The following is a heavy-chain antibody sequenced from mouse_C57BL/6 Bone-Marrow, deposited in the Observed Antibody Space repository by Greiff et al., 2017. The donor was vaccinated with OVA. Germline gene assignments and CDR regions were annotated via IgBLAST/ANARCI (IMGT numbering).Heavy chain of an antibody. CDR2: IDPSDSST. CDR1: GYTFTSYW. V-gene: IGHV1-50*01. CDR3: AQYGSIDWYFDV. Sequence: VQLQQPGAELVKPGASVKLSCKASGYTFTSYWMQWVKQRPGQGLEWIGEIDPSDSSTNYNQKFKGKATLTVDPSSSTAYMQLSSLTSEDSAVYYCAQYGSIDWYFDVWGTGTTVTVSS. J-gene: IGHJ1*03. D-gene: IGHD1-1*01.